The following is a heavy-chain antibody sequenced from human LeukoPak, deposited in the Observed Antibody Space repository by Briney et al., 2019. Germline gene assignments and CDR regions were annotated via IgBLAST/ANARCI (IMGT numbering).Heavy chain of an antibody. V-gene: IGHV3-7*01. D-gene: IGHD6-6*01. CDR1: GFTFSSYW. CDR3: AREILIAARPPHFDY. Sequence: TGGSLRLSCAASGFTFSSYWMSWVRQAPGKGLEWVANIKQDGSEKYYVDSAKGRFTISRDNAKNSLYLQMNSLRAEDTAVYYCAREILIAARPPHFDYWGQGTLVTVSS. J-gene: IGHJ4*02. CDR2: IKQDGSEK.